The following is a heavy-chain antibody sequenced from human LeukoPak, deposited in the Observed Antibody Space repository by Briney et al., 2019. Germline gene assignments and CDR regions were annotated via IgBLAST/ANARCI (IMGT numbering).Heavy chain of an antibody. D-gene: IGHD4-17*01. CDR3: AKGGASVTRYVDY. CDR2: MSKSGENT. CDR1: GFTFSSYS. Sequence: GGSLRLSCAASGFTFSSYSMQWVRQTPGKGLEGVGIMSKSGENTFYGEAVKGRFTISRDNSQNTLYLQMNSLRPEDTAVYYCAKGGASVTRYVDYWGQGTLVTVSS. V-gene: IGHV3-30*18. J-gene: IGHJ4*02.